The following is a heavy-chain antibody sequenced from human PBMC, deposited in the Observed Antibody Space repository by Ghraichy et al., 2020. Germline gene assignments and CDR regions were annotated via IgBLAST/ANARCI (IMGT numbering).Heavy chain of an antibody. J-gene: IGHJ6*02. Sequence: SETLSLTCAVYGGSFSGYYWSWIRQPPGKGLEWIGEINHSGSTNYNPSLKSRVTISVDTSKNQFSLKLSSVTAADTAVYYCGRSVRGTVTVAYYYYGMDVWGQGTTVTVSS. CDR3: GRSVRGTVTVAYYYYGMDV. CDR2: INHSGST. V-gene: IGHV4-34*01. CDR1: GGSFSGYY. D-gene: IGHD4-17*01.